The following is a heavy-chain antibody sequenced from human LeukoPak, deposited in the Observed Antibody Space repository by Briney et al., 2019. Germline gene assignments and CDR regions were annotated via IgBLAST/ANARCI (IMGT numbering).Heavy chain of an antibody. J-gene: IGHJ5*02. CDR1: GGTFNSYA. CDR2: IIPIFGTA. D-gene: IGHD3-22*01. V-gene: IGHV1-69*05. CDR3: ARGGSYYYDSSGYYANWFDP. Sequence: ASVKVSCKASGGTFNSYAISWARQAPGQGLEWRGGIIPIFGTANYAQKFQGRVTITTDESTSTAYMELSSLRSEDTAVYYCARGGSYYYDSSGYYANWFDPWGQGTLVTVSS.